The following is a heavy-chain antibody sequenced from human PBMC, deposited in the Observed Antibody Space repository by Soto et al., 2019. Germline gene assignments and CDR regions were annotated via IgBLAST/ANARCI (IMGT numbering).Heavy chain of an antibody. CDR3: ARGRALYSNYDS. CDR1: GGSISSGDYF. J-gene: IGHJ5*01. CDR2: IYYSGST. D-gene: IGHD4-4*01. V-gene: IGHV4-31*03. Sequence: PSATLSLTCTVSGGSISSGDYFWSWIRQYQGKGLEWIGYIYYSGSTYYNPSLKTRVTISLDTSKSQFSLKLSSMTAADTAVYYCARGRALYSNYDSWGQGTLVTVSS.